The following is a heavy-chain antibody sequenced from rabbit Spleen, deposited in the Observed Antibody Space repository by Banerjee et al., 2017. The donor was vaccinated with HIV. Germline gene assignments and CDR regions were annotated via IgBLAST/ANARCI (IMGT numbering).Heavy chain of an antibody. CDR2: INAVTGKA. J-gene: IGHJ4*01. D-gene: IGHD2-1*01. CDR3: ARDLPNVIGWNLNL. Sequence: QEQLVESGGGLVKPEGSLKLSCIASGFSFSNKAVMCWVRQAPGKGLEWIACINAVTGKAVYASWAKGRFTISKTSSTTVTLQMTSLTAADTATYFCARDLPNVIGWNLNLWGPGTLVTVS. V-gene: IGHV1S45*01. CDR1: GFSFSNKAV.